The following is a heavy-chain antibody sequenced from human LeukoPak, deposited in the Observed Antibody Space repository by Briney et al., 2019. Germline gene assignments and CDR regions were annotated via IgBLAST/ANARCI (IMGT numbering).Heavy chain of an antibody. CDR3: ARGTTMITFGGVIVY. CDR2: ISYDGSNK. Sequence: PGGSLRLSRAASGLTFSSYAMRWVRQAPGKGLEWVAVISYDGSNKYYADSVKGRFTISRDNSKNTLYLQMNSLRAEDTAVYYCARGTTMITFGGVIVYWGQGTLVTVSS. J-gene: IGHJ4*02. D-gene: IGHD3-16*02. CDR1: GLTFSSYA. V-gene: IGHV3-30-3*01.